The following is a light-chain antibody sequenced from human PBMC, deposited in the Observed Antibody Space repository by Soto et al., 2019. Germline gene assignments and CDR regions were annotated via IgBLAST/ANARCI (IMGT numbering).Light chain of an antibody. Sequence: QSALTQPASVSGSPGQSITISCTGASSDISDYNFVSWYQQYPGKAPKLMIYEVSNRPSGVSNRFSGSKSGDTASLTISGLQAEDEADYYCSSYTSSSPLGVFGTGTKVTVL. V-gene: IGLV2-14*01. CDR2: EVS. CDR1: SSDISDYNF. CDR3: SSYTSSSPLGV. J-gene: IGLJ1*01.